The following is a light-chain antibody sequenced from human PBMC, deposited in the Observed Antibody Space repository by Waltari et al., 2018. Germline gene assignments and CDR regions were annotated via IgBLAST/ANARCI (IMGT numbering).Light chain of an antibody. V-gene: IGLV1-44*01. CDR3: AAWDDSLNGLV. CDR2: SNN. J-gene: IGLJ2*01. CDR1: SSNIGRNT. Sequence: QSVLTQPPSASGPPGPRVTISCSGSSSNIGRNTAKLYQPPPGTAPKLLIYSNNQRPSGVPDRFSGSKSGTSASLAISELQSEDEADYYCAAWDDSLNGLVFGGGTKLTVL.